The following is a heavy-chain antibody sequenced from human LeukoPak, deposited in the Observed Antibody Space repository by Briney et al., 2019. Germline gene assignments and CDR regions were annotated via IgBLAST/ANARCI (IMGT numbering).Heavy chain of an antibody. CDR3: ARLVQPQRYCSSISCYMRPLDY. CDR1: GYSFTSYW. V-gene: IGHV5-51*01. Sequence: GESLKISCKGSGYSFTSYWIGWVRQMPGKGLEWMGIIYPGDSDTRYSPSFQGQVTISADKSISTAYLQWSSLKASDTAMYYCARLVQPQRYCSSISCYMRPLDYWGQGTLVTVSS. D-gene: IGHD2-2*02. J-gene: IGHJ4*02. CDR2: IYPGDSDT.